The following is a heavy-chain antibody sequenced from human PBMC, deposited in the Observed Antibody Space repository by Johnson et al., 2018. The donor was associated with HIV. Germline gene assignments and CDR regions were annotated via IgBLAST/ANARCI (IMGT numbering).Heavy chain of an antibody. D-gene: IGHD4-17*01. J-gene: IGHJ3*02. V-gene: IGHV3-20*04. Sequence: MLLVESGGGVVRPGGSLRLSCAASGFTFDDYGMSWVRQVPGKGLEWVSGINWNGDSTGYADSVKGRFTISRDNAKNSLYLQMNSLRAEDTALYYCAREGTVSYGGAFDIWGQGTMVTVSS. CDR3: AREGTVSYGGAFDI. CDR1: GFTFDDYG. CDR2: INWNGDST.